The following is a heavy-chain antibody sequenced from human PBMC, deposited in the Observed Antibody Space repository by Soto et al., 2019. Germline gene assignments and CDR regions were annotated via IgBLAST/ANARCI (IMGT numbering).Heavy chain of an antibody. Sequence: GGSLRLSCAASGFTFSSYWMSWVRQAPGKGLEWVANINQGGSQKYYVDSVKGRFTISRDNAKDSLYLQMNSLRAEDTAVYYCARIYCSTTSCYYDYWGQGTLVTVSS. V-gene: IGHV3-7*01. D-gene: IGHD2-2*01. CDR1: GFTFSSYW. CDR3: ARIYCSTTSCYYDY. CDR2: INQGGSQK. J-gene: IGHJ4*02.